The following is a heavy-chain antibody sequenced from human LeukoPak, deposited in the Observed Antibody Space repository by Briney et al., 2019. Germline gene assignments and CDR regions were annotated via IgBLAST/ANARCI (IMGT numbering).Heavy chain of an antibody. CDR3: ARGTKYYYDSSGYYYYFDY. D-gene: IGHD3-22*01. V-gene: IGHV4-34*01. CDR1: GGSFSGYY. J-gene: IGHJ4*02. Sequence: SETLSLTCAVYGGSFSGYYWSWIRQPPGKGLEWIGGINHSGSTNYNPSLKSRVTISVDTSKNQFSLKLSSVTAADTAVYYCARGTKYYYDSSGYYYYFDYWGQGTLVTVSS. CDR2: INHSGST.